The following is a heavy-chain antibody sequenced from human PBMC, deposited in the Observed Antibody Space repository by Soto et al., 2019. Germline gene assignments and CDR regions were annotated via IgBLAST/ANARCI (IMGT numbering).Heavy chain of an antibody. Sequence: QVQLVQSGAEVKKPGSSVKVSCKASGGTFSSYAISWVRQAPGQGLEWMGGIIPIFGTANYAQKFQGRVTITADESTSTAYMELSSLRSEDTAVYYCASSNYYDSSGYLIDAFDIWGQGTMVTVSS. CDR2: IIPIFGTA. V-gene: IGHV1-69*01. J-gene: IGHJ3*02. D-gene: IGHD3-22*01. CDR3: ASSNYYDSSGYLIDAFDI. CDR1: GGTFSSYA.